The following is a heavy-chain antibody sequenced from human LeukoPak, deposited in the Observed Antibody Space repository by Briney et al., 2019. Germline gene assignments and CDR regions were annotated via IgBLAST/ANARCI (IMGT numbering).Heavy chain of an antibody. CDR2: IYYSGST. J-gene: IGHJ4*02. D-gene: IGHD5-18*01. V-gene: IGHV4-39*07. Sequence: SETLSLTCTVSGGSISSSSYYWGWIRQPPGKGLEWIGSIYYSGSTYYNPSLKSRVTISVDTSKNQFSLKLSSVTAADTAVYYCATHEDTAMVTGYWGQGTLVTVSS. CDR3: ATHEDTAMVTGY. CDR1: GGSISSSSYY.